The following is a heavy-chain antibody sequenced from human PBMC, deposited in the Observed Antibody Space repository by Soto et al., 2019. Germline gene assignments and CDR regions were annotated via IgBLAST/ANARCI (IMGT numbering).Heavy chain of an antibody. J-gene: IGHJ4*02. D-gene: IGHD6-6*01. CDR3: ARHEGSDRSSSFALGY. Sequence: SETLSLTCTVSGGSISGYYWSWIRQPPGKGLEWIGYIYYSGSTNYNPSLKSRVTISVDTSKNQFSLKLNSVTAADTAVYYCARHEGSDRSSSFALGYWGQGTLVTVSS. CDR1: GGSISGYY. V-gene: IGHV4-59*08. CDR2: IYYSGST.